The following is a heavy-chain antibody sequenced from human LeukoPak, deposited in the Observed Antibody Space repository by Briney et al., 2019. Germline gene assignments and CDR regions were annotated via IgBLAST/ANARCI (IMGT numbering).Heavy chain of an antibody. CDR3: ARDSPKYCSGGSCYSSPY. Sequence: GGSLRLSCAASGFTFSSYSMNWVRQAPGKGLEWVSSISSSSSYIYYADSVKGRFTISRDNAKNSLYLQMNSLRAEDTAVYYCARDSPKYCSGGSCYSSPYWGQGTLVTVSS. J-gene: IGHJ4*02. V-gene: IGHV3-21*01. CDR1: GFTFSSYS. D-gene: IGHD2-15*01. CDR2: ISSSSSYI.